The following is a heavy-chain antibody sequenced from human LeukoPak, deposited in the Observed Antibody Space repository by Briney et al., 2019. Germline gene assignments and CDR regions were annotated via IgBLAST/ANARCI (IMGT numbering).Heavy chain of an antibody. V-gene: IGHV3-48*03. CDR3: ARDLATGTYRAYFDN. CDR2: ISSTGSDI. J-gene: IGHJ4*02. CDR1: GFIFSNYE. D-gene: IGHD1-26*01. Sequence: GGSLRLSCAGSGFIFSNYEMNWVRQAPGEGLEWVSYISSTGSDIYYADSVKGRFTISRDNGENSLYLQMNSLRAEDTAVYYCARDLATGTYRAYFDNWGQGTLVTVSS.